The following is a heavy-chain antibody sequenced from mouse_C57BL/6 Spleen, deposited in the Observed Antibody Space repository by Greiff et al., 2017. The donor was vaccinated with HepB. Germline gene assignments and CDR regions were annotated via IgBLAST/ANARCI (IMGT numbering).Heavy chain of an antibody. V-gene: IGHV14-4*01. D-gene: IGHD1-1*01. CDR3: TTALITTVVADY. CDR2: IDPENGDT. Sequence: EVHLVESGAELVRPGASVKLSCTASGFNIKDDYMHWVKQRPEQGLEWIGWIDPENGDTEYASKFQGKATITADTSSNTAYLQLSSLTSEDTAVYYCTTALITTVVADYWGQGTTLTVSS. J-gene: IGHJ2*01. CDR1: GFNIKDDY.